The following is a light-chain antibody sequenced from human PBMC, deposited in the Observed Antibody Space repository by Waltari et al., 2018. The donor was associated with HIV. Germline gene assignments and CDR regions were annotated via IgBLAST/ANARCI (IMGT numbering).Light chain of an antibody. CDR2: DAS. Sequence: EIVLTQSPASLSLSPGERATLSCRASQRVSSFLAWYQQKPGQAPRLLIYDASNRATGIPARFSGSGSGTDFTLTINSLEPEDFAVYYCQQRSNWPITFGQGTRLEIK. CDR3: QQRSNWPIT. J-gene: IGKJ5*01. V-gene: IGKV3-11*01. CDR1: QRVSSF.